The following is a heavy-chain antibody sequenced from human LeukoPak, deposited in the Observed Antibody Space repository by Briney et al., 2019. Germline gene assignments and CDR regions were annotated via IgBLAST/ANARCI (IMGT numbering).Heavy chain of an antibody. Sequence: SETLSLTCTVSGASISNYYWSWIRQSPGKGLEWIGYMLYSGSTYYNPSLKSRVTISVDTSKNQFSLKLSSVTAADTAVYYCARQAAARRFLDYFDYWGQGTLVTVSS. J-gene: IGHJ4*02. V-gene: IGHV4-59*04. D-gene: IGHD6-6*01. CDR2: MLYSGST. CDR1: GASISNYY. CDR3: ARQAAARRFLDYFDY.